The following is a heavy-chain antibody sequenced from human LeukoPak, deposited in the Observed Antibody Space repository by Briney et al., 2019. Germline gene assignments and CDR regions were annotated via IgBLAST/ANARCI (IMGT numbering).Heavy chain of an antibody. J-gene: IGHJ4*02. Sequence: PGGSLRLSCAASGFTFSSYAMGWVRQAPGKGLEWVSAITASGGNTYYADSVKGRFTISRDNSKNTLYLQVNSLRAEDTAVDYCAKGNGYSYXRXXFDXWGQGXLVT. V-gene: IGHV3-23*01. CDR3: AKGNGYSYXRXXFDX. CDR2: ITASGGNT. D-gene: IGHD5-18*01. CDR1: GFTFSSYA.